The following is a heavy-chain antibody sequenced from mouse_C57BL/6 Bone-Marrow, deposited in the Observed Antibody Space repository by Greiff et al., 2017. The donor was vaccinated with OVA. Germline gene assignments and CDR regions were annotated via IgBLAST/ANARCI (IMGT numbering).Heavy chain of an antibody. J-gene: IGHJ2*01. V-gene: IGHV1-53*01. CDR1: GYTFTSYW. CDR3: ARYHYYGSSSFGY. Sequence: VQLQQPGTELVKPGASVKLSCKASGYTFTSYWMHWVKQRPGHGLEWIGNINPSNGGTNYNEKFKSKATLTVDNSSSTAYMQLSSLTSEDSAVYYCARYHYYGSSSFGYWGQGTTLTVSS. CDR2: INPSNGGT. D-gene: IGHD1-1*01.